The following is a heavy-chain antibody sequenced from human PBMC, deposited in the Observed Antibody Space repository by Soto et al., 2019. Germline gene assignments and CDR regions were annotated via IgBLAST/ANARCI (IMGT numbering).Heavy chain of an antibody. CDR3: ARDLPVRVVVVAATPPDWFDP. CDR1: GGSISSYY. J-gene: IGHJ5*02. V-gene: IGHV4-4*07. D-gene: IGHD2-15*01. CDR2: IYTSGST. Sequence: QVQLQESGPGLVKPSETLSLTCTVSGGSISSYYWSWIRQPAGKGLEWIGRIYTSGSTNYNPSLKSRVTMSVDTSKNQFPLKLSSVTAADTAVYYCARDLPVRVVVVAATPPDWFDPWGQGTLVTVSS.